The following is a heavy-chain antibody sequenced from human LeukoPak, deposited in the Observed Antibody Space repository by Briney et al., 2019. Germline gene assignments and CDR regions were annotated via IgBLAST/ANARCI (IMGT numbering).Heavy chain of an antibody. V-gene: IGHV3-30*03. D-gene: IGHD3-22*01. CDR1: GFTFSRYA. CDR2: ISYDGSNK. Sequence: GGSLRLSCAASGFTFSRYAMHWVRQAPGKGLEWVALISYDGSNKYYSDSVKGRLTVSRDNSKNTLYLQMNSLRAEDTAVYYCARGSTNYYDSSGYYPAWGQGTLVTVSS. J-gene: IGHJ4*02. CDR3: ARGSTNYYDSSGYYPA.